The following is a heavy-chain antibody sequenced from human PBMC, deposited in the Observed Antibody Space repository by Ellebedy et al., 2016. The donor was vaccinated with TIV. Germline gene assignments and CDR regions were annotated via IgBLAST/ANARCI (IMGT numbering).Heavy chain of an antibody. V-gene: IGHV4-4*07. D-gene: IGHD5-12*01. CDR2: IYTSGST. J-gene: IGHJ4*02. CDR3: ARKSQWLRSIDY. Sequence: MPSETLSLTCTVSGGSISSYYWSWIWQPAGKGLEWIGRIYTSGSTNYNPSLKSRVTMSVDTSKNQFSLKLSSVTAADTAVYYCARKSQWLRSIDYWGQGTLVTVSS. CDR1: GGSISSYY.